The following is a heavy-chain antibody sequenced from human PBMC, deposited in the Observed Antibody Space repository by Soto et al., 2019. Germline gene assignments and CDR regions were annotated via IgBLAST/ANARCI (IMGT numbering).Heavy chain of an antibody. V-gene: IGHV4-30-4*01. CDR3: ALPTPFSNAFDI. CDR1: GGSISSGDYY. CDR2: IYYSGST. Sequence: QVQLQESGPGLVKPSQTLSLTCTVSGGSISSGDYYWSWIRQPPGKGLEWIGYIYYSGSTYYNPRLNSRVTISVDTSKSQFSLKLSSVTAADTAVYSCALPTPFSNAFDIWGQGTMVTVSS. J-gene: IGHJ3*02.